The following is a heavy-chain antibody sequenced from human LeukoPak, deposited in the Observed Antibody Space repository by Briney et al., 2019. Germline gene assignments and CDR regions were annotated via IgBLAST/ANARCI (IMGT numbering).Heavy chain of an antibody. CDR3: ARGRSSSWYSD. Sequence: GASVKVSCKASGYTFTGYYMHWVRQAPGQGLEWMGWMNPNSGNTGYAQKFQGRVTMTRNTSISTAYMELSSLRSEDTAVYYCARGRSSSWYSDWGQGTLVTVSS. D-gene: IGHD6-13*01. V-gene: IGHV1-8*02. CDR1: GYTFTGYY. J-gene: IGHJ4*02. CDR2: MNPNSGNT.